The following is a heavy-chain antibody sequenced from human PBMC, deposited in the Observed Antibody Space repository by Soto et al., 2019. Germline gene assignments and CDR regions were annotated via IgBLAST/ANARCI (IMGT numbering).Heavy chain of an antibody. D-gene: IGHD3-3*01. V-gene: IGHV4-61*01. CDR1: GGPFKIGSYS. CDR2: VYHTGRT. CDR3: ARDFAYFDS. Sequence: SETLSLTCNGSGGPFKIGSYSCSWIRQPPGKGLEWIGYVYHTGRTSYNPSLKSRVSISMDTSKNQFSLNLDSVTAADTAVYFCARDFAYFDSWGQGTLVTVSS. J-gene: IGHJ4*02.